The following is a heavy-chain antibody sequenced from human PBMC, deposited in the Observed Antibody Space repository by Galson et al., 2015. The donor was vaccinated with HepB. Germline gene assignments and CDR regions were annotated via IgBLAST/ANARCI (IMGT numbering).Heavy chain of an antibody. CDR1: GYTFTTYG. CDR3: AREGSYCIGDACYYYFDY. CDR2: ISPYNANT. D-gene: IGHD2-15*01. V-gene: IGHV1-18*01. Sequence: SVKVSCKASGYTFTTYGIIWVRQAPGQGLEWMGWISPYNANTNYAQKFRGRVTLTTVTSTTTAYMELRSLRSDDTAIYYCAREGSYCIGDACYYYFDYWGQGSLVTVSS. J-gene: IGHJ4*02.